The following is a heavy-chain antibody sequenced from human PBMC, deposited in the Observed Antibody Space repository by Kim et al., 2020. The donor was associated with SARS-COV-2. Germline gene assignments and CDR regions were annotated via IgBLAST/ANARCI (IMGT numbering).Heavy chain of an antibody. D-gene: IGHD3-10*01. J-gene: IGHJ6*01. CDR1: GGSISSSSYY. V-gene: IGHV4-39*07. CDR3: ARDGPVWLGELSRNYY. Sequence: SETLSLTCTVSGGSISSSSYYWGWIRQPPGKGLEWIGSIYYSGSTYYNPSLKSRVTISVDTSKNQFSLKLSSVTAADTAVYYCARDGPVWLGELSRNYY. CDR2: IYYSGST.